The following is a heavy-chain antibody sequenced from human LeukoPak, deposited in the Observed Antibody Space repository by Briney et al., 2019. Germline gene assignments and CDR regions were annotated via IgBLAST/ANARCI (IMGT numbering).Heavy chain of an antibody. CDR1: GFTFDDYA. D-gene: IGHD1-26*01. J-gene: IGHJ4*02. CDR3: ARGWERGFDC. Sequence: GRSLRLSCAASGFTFDDYAMHWVRQAPGEGLEWVSGISWNSGSIGYADSVKGRFTISRDNAKNSLYLQMNSLRVEDTAVYYCARGWERGFDCWGQGTLVTVSS. V-gene: IGHV3-9*01. CDR2: ISWNSGSI.